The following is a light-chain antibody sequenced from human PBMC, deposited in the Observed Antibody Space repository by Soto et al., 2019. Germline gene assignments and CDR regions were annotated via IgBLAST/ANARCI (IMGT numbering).Light chain of an antibody. CDR3: QQYCSSALT. CDR2: WAS. J-gene: IGKJ4*01. V-gene: IGKV4-1*01. CDR1: QSVLNSANNKNY. Sequence: DIVMTQSPDSLAVSLGERTTINCKSSQSVLNSANNKNYVAWYQQKPGEPPKLLIYWASTRESGVPDRVSGSGSGTDFTLTISSLQAEDVAVYYCQQYCSSALTFGGGTKVEIK.